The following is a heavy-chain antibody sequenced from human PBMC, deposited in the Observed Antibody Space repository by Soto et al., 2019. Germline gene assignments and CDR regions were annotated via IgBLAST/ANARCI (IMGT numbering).Heavy chain of an antibody. CDR1: GGTFSSYA. V-gene: IGHV1-69*01. J-gene: IGHJ4*02. CDR3: ASDYGSGRTEFYY. CDR2: IMPIFGTA. D-gene: IGHD3-10*01. Sequence: QVQLVQSGAEVKKPGSSVKVSCKASGGTFSSYAISWVRQAPGQGLEWMGGIMPIFGTANYAQKVQGRVTINADEYTSTAYMELSSLRSEDTAVYYCASDYGSGRTEFYYWGQGTLVTVSS.